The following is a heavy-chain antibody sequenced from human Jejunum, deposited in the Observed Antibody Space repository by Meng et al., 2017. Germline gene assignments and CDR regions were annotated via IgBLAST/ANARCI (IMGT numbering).Heavy chain of an antibody. CDR2: IHSDGIRT. CDR3: VRSEYDYWSGYSTYFDY. Sequence: GGSLRLSCAASGFSFSSYWMHWVRQAPGKGLVWVSRIHSDGIRTYYADSVKGRFTISRDDGKNTLYLQMNSLRAEDTAVYYCVRSEYDYWSGYSTYFDYWGQGTLVTVSS. V-gene: IGHV3-74*01. D-gene: IGHD3-3*01. CDR1: GFSFSSYW. J-gene: IGHJ4*02.